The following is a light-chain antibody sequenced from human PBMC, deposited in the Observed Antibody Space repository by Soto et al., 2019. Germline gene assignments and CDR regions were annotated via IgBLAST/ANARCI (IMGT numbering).Light chain of an antibody. CDR1: QDIRND. Sequence: AIQMTQSPSSLSASVGDTVTITCRASQDIRNDLGWYQQKPGKAPKLLIYAAYSLQTGVPSTFRGSGSGTDFTLTISSLQPEDFATYYCLQDYRFPPWTCGQGTKVDIK. V-gene: IGKV1-6*01. CDR2: AAY. CDR3: LQDYRFPPWT. J-gene: IGKJ1*01.